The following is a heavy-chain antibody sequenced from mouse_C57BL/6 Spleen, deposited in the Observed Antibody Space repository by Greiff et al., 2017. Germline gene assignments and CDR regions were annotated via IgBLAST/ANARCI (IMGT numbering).Heavy chain of an antibody. CDR1: GFTFSDFY. CDR3: ARDAGRDYDPYWYFDV. V-gene: IGHV7-1*01. J-gene: IGHJ1*03. CDR2: SRNKANDYTT. Sequence: EVKLVESGGGLVQSGRSLRLSCATSGFTFSDFYMEWVRQAPGKGLEWIAASRNKANDYTTEYSASVKGRFIVSRDTSQSILYLQMNALRAEDTAIYYCARDAGRDYDPYWYFDVWGTGTTVTVSS. D-gene: IGHD2-4*01.